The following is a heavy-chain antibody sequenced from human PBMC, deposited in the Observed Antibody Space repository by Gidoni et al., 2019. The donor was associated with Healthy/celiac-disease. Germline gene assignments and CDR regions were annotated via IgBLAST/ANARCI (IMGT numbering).Heavy chain of an antibody. J-gene: IGHJ4*02. V-gene: IGHV3-33*01. CDR1: GFTFSSYG. D-gene: IGHD3-22*01. CDR2: IWYDGSNK. CDR3: ARLTYYYDRSGYYYLDY. Sequence: QVQLVESGGGVVQPGRSLRLSCAASGFTFSSYGMHWVRQAPGKGLEWVAVIWYDGSNKYYADSVKGRFTISRDNSKNTLYLQMNSLRAEDTAVYYCARLTYYYDRSGYYYLDYWGQGTLVTVSS.